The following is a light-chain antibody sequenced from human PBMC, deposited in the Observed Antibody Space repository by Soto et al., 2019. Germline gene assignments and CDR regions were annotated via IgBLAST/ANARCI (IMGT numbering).Light chain of an antibody. CDR2: DAS. CDR1: QDISNY. CDR3: QQSYSTPTWT. V-gene: IGKV1-39*01. J-gene: IGKJ1*01. Sequence: DIQMTQSPSSLSASVGDRVTITCQASQDISNYLNWYQQKPGKAPNLLIYDASNLEGGVPSRFSGSGSGTVFTLTISGLQPEDYATYFCQQSYSTPTWTFGQGTKVDIK.